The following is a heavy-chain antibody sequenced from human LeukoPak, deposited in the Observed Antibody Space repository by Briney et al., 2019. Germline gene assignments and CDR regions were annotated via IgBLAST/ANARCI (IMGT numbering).Heavy chain of an antibody. D-gene: IGHD3-16*01. CDR2: INPSGGST. CDR3: AKDDNYIRFLS. Sequence: ASVKVSCKASGHTFTSYYMHWVRQAPGQGLEWMGIINPSGGSTSYARKFQGRVTMTRDTSTSTVYMELNSLRAEDTAVYYCAKDDNYIRFLSWGQGTLVTVSS. J-gene: IGHJ5*02. V-gene: IGHV1-46*01. CDR1: GHTFTSYY.